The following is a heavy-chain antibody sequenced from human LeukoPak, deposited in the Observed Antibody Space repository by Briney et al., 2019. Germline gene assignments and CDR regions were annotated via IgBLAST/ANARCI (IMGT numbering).Heavy chain of an antibody. CDR1: GGSISSSSYY. CDR2: IYYSGST. J-gene: IGHJ4*02. CDR3: ARLRGEVIDY. Sequence: SETLSLTCTVSGGSISSSSYYWGWIRQPPGKGLEWIGSIYYSGSTYYNPSLKSRVTISVDTSKNQFSLKLSSVTAADTAVYYCARLRGEVIDYWGQGTLVTVSS. V-gene: IGHV4-39*01. D-gene: IGHD2-21*01.